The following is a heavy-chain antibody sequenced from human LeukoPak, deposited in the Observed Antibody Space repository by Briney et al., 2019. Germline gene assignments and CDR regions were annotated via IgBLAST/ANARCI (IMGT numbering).Heavy chain of an antibody. V-gene: IGHV3-15*01. CDR3: TTEGPTGSFDP. Sequence: GGSLRLFCAASGFTFSNAWMSWVRQAPGKGLEGGGRIKSKTDGGTTDYAAPVKGRFTISRDDSKNTLYLQMNSLKTEDTAVYYCTTEGPTGSFDPWGQGTLVTVSS. CDR2: IKSKTDGGTT. J-gene: IGHJ5*02. CDR1: GFTFSNAW. D-gene: IGHD1-1*01.